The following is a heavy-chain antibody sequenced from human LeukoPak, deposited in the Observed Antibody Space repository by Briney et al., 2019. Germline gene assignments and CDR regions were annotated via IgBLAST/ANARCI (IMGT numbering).Heavy chain of an antibody. D-gene: IGHD2-21*01. CDR3: AKGVIPCGSQGFEP. CDR1: GFTFTSYW. V-gene: IGHV5-51*01. J-gene: IGHJ5*02. CDR2: IYPGDSDT. Sequence: PGESLKISCKGSGFTFTSYWIGWVRQMPGKGLEWMGIIYPGDSDTRYSPSFQGQVTISADKSINTAYLQCSNPKASDTGIYYCAKGVIPCGSQGFEPWGQGTLVTVSS.